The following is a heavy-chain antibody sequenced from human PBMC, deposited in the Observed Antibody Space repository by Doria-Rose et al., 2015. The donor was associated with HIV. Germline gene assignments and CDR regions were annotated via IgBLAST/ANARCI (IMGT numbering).Heavy chain of an antibody. J-gene: IGHJ4*02. D-gene: IGHD3-10*01. Sequence: EVQLVESGGGLVRPGGSLRLSCATSGFTFSSHRINWVRQAPGKGLEWVSSISSTSAYINYADSVRGRFTISRDNARNSLYLQMDSLRAEDTAIYYCATGVTFDYWGQGTLVTVSS. CDR2: ISSTSAYI. CDR3: ATGVTFDY. CDR1: GFTFSSHR. V-gene: IGHV3-21*01.